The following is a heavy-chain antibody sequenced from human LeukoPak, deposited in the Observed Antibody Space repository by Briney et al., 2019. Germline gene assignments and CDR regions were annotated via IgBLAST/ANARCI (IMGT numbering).Heavy chain of an antibody. Sequence: PSETLSLTCTVSGASISSYYWSWIRQPPGKGLEWIGHIFYTGSSNYNPSLKSRVTISLDRSKNQFSLRLTSVTAADTAVYYCARAGAWQVDPWGQGTLVTVSS. J-gene: IGHJ5*02. CDR2: IFYTGSS. CDR1: GASISSYY. D-gene: IGHD3-10*01. V-gene: IGHV4-59*01. CDR3: ARAGAWQVDP.